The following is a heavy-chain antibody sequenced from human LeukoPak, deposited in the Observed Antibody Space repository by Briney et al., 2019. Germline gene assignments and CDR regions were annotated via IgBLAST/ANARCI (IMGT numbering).Heavy chain of an antibody. CDR2: IYPGDSDT. CDR3: AGLRWLQLLARGAGYFDY. CDR1: GYSFTSYW. Sequence: GESLKISCKGSGYSFTSYWIGWVRQMPGKGLEWMGIIYPGDSDTRYSPSFQGQVTISADKSISTAYLQWSSLKASDTAMYYCAGLRWLQLLARGAGYFDYWGQGTLVTVPS. V-gene: IGHV5-51*01. J-gene: IGHJ4*02. D-gene: IGHD5-24*01.